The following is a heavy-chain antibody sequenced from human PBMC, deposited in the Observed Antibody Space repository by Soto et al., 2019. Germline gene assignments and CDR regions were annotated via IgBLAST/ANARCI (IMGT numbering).Heavy chain of an antibody. Sequence: SETLSLTCTVSGASISGFYWSWIRKSAGKGLEWIGRIYATGTTDYNPSLKSRVMMSVDTSKKQFSLKLRSVTAADTAVYYCVRDGTKTLRDWFDPWGQGISVTV. D-gene: IGHD1-1*01. CDR3: VRDGTKTLRDWFDP. CDR1: GASISGFY. J-gene: IGHJ5*02. CDR2: IYATGTT. V-gene: IGHV4-4*07.